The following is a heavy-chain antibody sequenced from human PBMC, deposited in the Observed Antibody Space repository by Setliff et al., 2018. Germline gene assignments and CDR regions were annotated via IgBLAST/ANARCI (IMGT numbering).Heavy chain of an antibody. CDR3: ARGALYYDSSGYYPDY. V-gene: IGHV1-3*01. CDR2: INAGNGNT. J-gene: IGHJ4*02. D-gene: IGHD3-22*01. CDR1: GYTFTSYA. Sequence: ASVKVSCKASGYTFTSYAMHWVRQAPGQRLEWMGWINAGNGNTKYSQKFQGRVTMTRDTSISTVYMELSRLRSDDTAVYYCARGALYYDSSGYYPDYWGQGTLVTVSS.